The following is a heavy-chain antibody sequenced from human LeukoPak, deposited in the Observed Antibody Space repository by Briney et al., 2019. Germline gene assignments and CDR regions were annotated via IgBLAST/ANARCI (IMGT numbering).Heavy chain of an antibody. CDR3: ARVGSSGYYFTFFDY. CDR1: GYTFTGYY. V-gene: IGHV1-46*01. D-gene: IGHD3-22*01. Sequence: GASVKVSCKASGYTFTGYYIHWVRQAPGQGLEWMGVINPSGGSTTYAQNFQGRVTMTRDTSTSTVYMELSSLRSEDTAVYYCARVGSSGYYFTFFDYWGQGTLVIVSS. J-gene: IGHJ4*02. CDR2: INPSGGST.